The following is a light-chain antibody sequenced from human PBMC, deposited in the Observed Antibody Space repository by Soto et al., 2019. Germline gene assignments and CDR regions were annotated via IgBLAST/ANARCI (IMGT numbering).Light chain of an antibody. Sequence: QLVLTQSSSASASLGSSVTLTCILSSGHSTYIIAWHQQQPGKAPRFLMTLDRSGSYNRGSGVPDRFSGSSSGADRYLTISNLQFEDEGDYYCETWYSNTHKVFGGGTKVTVL. CDR3: ETWYSNTHKV. CDR1: SGHSTYI. V-gene: IGLV4-60*02. J-gene: IGLJ3*02. CDR2: LDRSGSY.